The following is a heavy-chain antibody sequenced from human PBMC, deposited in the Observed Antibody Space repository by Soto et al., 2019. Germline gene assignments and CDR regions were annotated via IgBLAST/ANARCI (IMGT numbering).Heavy chain of an antibody. Sequence: EVQLLESGGGLVQPGGSLRLSCAASGFTFSSHDMHWVSQVEGEGLEWISAISTAGNPHYAHSVKGRFTIARENAKNSLFMQMNSLTTGDTAVYYCAREWGGTGYWHFDLWGRGTLVTVSS. CDR2: ISTAGNP. D-gene: IGHD3-16*01. CDR3: AREWGGTGYWHFDL. J-gene: IGHJ2*01. CDR1: GFTFSSHD. V-gene: IGHV3-13*05.